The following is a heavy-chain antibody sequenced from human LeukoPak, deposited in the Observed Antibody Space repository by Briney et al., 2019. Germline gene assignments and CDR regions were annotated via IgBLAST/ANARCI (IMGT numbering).Heavy chain of an antibody. CDR2: IYPSGGST. Sequence: GASVKVSCKASGYTFTSYYMHWVRQAPGQGLEWMGIIYPSGGSTSYAQKFRGRVTMTRDTSKNQFSLKLSSVTAADTAVYYCARLSIAARPGFDPWGQGTLVTVSS. CDR3: ARLSIAARPGFDP. D-gene: IGHD6-6*01. CDR1: GYTFTSYY. V-gene: IGHV1-46*01. J-gene: IGHJ5*02.